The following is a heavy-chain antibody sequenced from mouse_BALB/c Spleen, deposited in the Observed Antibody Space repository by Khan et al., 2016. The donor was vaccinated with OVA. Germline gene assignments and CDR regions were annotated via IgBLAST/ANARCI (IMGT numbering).Heavy chain of an antibody. J-gene: IGHJ3*01. Sequence: QVQLQQSGAELVRPGVSVKISCKGSGYTFTDFTMHWVKQSHAKSLEWIGVISTYYGDVTYNQKFKGKATMTVDKSSSTAYMELARLTSEDSAIYYGRGGGGGNRFAYGGQGTLVTVSA. V-gene: IGHV1S137*01. CDR2: ISTYYGDV. CDR1: GYTFTDFT. CDR3: RGGGGGNRFAY.